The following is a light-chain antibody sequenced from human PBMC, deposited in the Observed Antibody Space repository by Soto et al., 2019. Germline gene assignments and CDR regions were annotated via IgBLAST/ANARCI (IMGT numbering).Light chain of an antibody. CDR2: DAA. CDR1: QSVSSY. Sequence: EIVLTQSPATLSLSPGERATLSCRASQSVSSYLAWYQQKPGQTPRLLIYDAANRATGIPARFSGSGSVTDFALTISSLEPEDFAVYYCQQRSSWPRTFGQGTKLELK. V-gene: IGKV3-11*01. J-gene: IGKJ2*01. CDR3: QQRSSWPRT.